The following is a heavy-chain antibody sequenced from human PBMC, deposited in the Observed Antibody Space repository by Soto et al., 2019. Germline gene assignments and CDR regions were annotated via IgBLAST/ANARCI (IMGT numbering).Heavy chain of an antibody. CDR2: MNAKSGDT. CDR1: GYTFSDFD. Sequence: VTSVQVSCKASGYTFSDFDISWLRQASGQGPEWMGWMNAKSGDTFFAQRFQGKFNMTWDTSLSTAYMEVGSLTSDDTAMYYCARGNPFNYAGFDVWGQGTTVTVFS. J-gene: IGHJ6*02. D-gene: IGHD3-16*01. CDR3: ARGNPFNYAGFDV. V-gene: IGHV1-8*01.